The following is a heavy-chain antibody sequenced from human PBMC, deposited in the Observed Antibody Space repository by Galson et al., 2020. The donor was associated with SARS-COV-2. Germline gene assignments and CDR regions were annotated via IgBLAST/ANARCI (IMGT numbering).Heavy chain of an antibody. CDR1: GGSISSSSYY. V-gene: IGHV4-39*07. CDR2: IYYSGST. J-gene: IGHJ5*02. CDR3: ASSVAVVLWFGEVLSPKFDP. D-gene: IGHD3-10*01. Sequence: SQTPSLTCTVSGGSISSSSYYWGWTRQPPGKGLEWIGRIYYSGSTYYNPSLKSRVTISVDTSKNQFSLKLSSVTAADTAVYYCASSVAVVLWFGEVLSPKFDPWGQGPLVTVSS.